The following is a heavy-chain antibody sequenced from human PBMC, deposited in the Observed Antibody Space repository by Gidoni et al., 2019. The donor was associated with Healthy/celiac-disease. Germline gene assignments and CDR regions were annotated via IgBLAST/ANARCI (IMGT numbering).Heavy chain of an antibody. D-gene: IGHD3-10*01. CDR2: IRSKAYGGTT. CDR3: TRARVSVYYYGLGYYFDY. CDR1: GFTFGDYA. V-gene: IGHV3-49*04. Sequence: EVQLVESGGGLVQPGRSLRLSCTASGFTFGDYAMSWVRQAPGKGLEWVGFIRSKAYGGTTEYAASVKGRFTISRDDSKSIAYLQMNSLKTEDTAVYYCTRARVSVYYYGLGYYFDYWGQGTLVTVSS. J-gene: IGHJ4*02.